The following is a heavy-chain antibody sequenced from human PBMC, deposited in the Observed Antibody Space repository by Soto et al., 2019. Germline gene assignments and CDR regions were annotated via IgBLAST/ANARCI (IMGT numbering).Heavy chain of an antibody. J-gene: IGHJ6*02. D-gene: IGHD6-13*01. V-gene: IGHV3-74*01. CDR3: ASISSSWADYYYGMDV. CDR1: GVSVSIYW. Sequence: GSLRLGCAACGVSVSIYWVHWVRQAPGKGLVWVSRINSDGSSTSYADSVKGRFTISRDNAKNTLYLQMNSLRAEDTAVYYCASISSSWADYYYGMDVSGQGTTVTVSS. CDR2: INSDGSST.